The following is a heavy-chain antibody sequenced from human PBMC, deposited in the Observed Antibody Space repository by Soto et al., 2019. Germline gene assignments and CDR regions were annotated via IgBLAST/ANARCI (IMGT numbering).Heavy chain of an antibody. CDR1: GGSISGHA. CDR3: ARGGHSSGWYWWFDP. V-gene: IGHV4-34*01. J-gene: IGHJ5*02. Sequence: SETLSLTCTVSGGSISGHAWIWIRQPPGKGLEWIGEINHSGSTNYNPSLKSRVTISVDTSKNQFSLKLSSVTAADTAVYYCARGGHSSGWYWWFDPWGQGTLVTVSS. D-gene: IGHD6-19*01. CDR2: INHSGST.